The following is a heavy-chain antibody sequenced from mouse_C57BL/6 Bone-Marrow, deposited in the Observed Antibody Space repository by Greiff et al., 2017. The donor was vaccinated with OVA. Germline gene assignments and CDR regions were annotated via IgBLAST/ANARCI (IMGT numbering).Heavy chain of an antibody. V-gene: IGHV1-63*01. J-gene: IGHJ2*02. CDR1: GYTFTNYW. CDR2: IYPGGGYT. Sequence: QVQLKESGAELVRPGTSVKMSCKASGYTFTNYWIGWAKQRPGHGLEWIGDIYPGGGYTNYNEKFKGKATLTADKSSSTAYMQFSSLTSEDSAIYYCAREGDYYGSSYVGWFAYWGQGTSLTVSS. CDR3: AREGDYYGSSYVGWFAY. D-gene: IGHD1-1*01.